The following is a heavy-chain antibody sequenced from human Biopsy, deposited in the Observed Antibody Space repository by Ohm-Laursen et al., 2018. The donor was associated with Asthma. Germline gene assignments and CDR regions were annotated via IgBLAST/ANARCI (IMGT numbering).Heavy chain of an antibody. CDR2: ISYDGSSI. J-gene: IGHJ4*02. Sequence: SLRLSCTASRFTYEMHWVRQAPGKGLEWVAVISYDGSSIYYADSVKGRFTISRDNPMKRLYLQMSSLTAEDTAVYYCASRGGDFWSGYYMDYWGQGTLVTVSS. D-gene: IGHD3-3*01. CDR1: RFTYE. CDR3: ASRGGDFWSGYYMDY. V-gene: IGHV3-30-3*01.